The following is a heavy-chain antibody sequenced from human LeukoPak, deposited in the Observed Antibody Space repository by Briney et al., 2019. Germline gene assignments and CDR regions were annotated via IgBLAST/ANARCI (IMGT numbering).Heavy chain of an antibody. CDR2: IYPGDSDT. V-gene: IGHV5-51*01. CDR3: ARRSDYGDYGPYYFDY. J-gene: IGHJ4*02. D-gene: IGHD4-17*01. Sequence: GESLKISCQGSGYSFTSYWIGWVRQMPGKGLEWMGIIYPGDSDTRYSPSFQGQVTISADKSISTAYLQWSSLKASDTAMYYCARRSDYGDYGPYYFDYWGQGTLVTVSS. CDR1: GYSFTSYW.